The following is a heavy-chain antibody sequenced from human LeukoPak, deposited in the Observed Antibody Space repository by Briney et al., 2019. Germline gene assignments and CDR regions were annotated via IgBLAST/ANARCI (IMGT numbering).Heavy chain of an antibody. CDR1: GFTFSSHW. J-gene: IGHJ4*02. CDR3: ARASGSYSWYFDY. Sequence: GGSLRLSCAASGFTFSSHWMTWVRQAPGKGLEWVANIKEDGTRKNYMDSVKGRFTISRDNAKNTLYLQMNSLRAEDTAVYYCARASGSYSWYFDYWGQGILVTVSS. D-gene: IGHD1-26*01. V-gene: IGHV3-7*01. CDR2: IKEDGTRK.